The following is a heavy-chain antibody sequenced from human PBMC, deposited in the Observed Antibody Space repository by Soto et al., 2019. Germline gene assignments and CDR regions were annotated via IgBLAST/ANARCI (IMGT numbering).Heavy chain of an antibody. CDR3: ASPSSKWLPYFDF. V-gene: IGHV1-2*02. Sequence: ASVKVSCKASRYTVSDCYMHWVRQAPGQGLEWMGWINRNSGGINYAQQFQGRVTMTWDTSTGTVYMELNRLRSDDTAVYYCASPSSKWLPYFDFWGQGTQVTVSS. J-gene: IGHJ4*02. CDR1: RYTVSDCY. CDR2: INRNSGGI. D-gene: IGHD6-19*01.